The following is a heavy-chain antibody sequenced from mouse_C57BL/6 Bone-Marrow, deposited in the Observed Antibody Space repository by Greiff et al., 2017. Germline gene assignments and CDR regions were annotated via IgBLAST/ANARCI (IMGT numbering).Heavy chain of an antibody. CDR2: IDPEDGET. CDR3: ARRIIRDDMDY. V-gene: IGHV14-2*01. J-gene: IGHJ2*01. CDR1: GFNITDYY. Sequence: VQLQESGAELVKPGASVKLSCTASGFNITDYYMHWVKQRTEQGLEWIGRIDPEDGETKYAPKFQGKATITADTSSNTAYLQLSSLTSEDTAIYARARRIIRDDMDYWGQGTTLTVSS. D-gene: IGHD1-1*01.